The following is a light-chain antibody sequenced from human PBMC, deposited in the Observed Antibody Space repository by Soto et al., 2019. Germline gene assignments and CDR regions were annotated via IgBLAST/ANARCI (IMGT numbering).Light chain of an antibody. CDR2: GAS. V-gene: IGKV3-15*01. CDR1: QSVSSN. J-gene: IGKJ4*01. CDR3: QQYYSYLPLT. Sequence: IVLTQSPGTLSLSPGERATLSCRASQSVSSNLAWYQQKPGQAPRLLIYGASTRATGIPARFSGSGSGTDLTLTISCLQSEDFATYYCQQYYSYLPLTFGGGTKVDIK.